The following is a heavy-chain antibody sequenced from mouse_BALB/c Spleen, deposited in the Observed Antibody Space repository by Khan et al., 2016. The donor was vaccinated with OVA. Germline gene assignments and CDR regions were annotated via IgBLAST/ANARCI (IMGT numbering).Heavy chain of an antibody. CDR2: INPSNGGT. D-gene: IGHD1-1*02. CDR1: GFTFTSSY. V-gene: IGHV1S81*02. CDR3: TRSGWAAFAY. Sequence: QVQLQQPGAELVKPGDSVKLSCKASGFTFTSSYIYWVKQRPGQGLEWLGGINPSNGGTYFNEKFESKATLTVDKYSSTACMQVSILTSEDSAGYYGTRSGWAAFAYWGQGTLVTVSA. J-gene: IGHJ3*01.